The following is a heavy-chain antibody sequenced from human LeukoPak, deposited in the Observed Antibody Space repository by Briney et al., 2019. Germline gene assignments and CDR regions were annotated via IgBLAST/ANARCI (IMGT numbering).Heavy chain of an antibody. J-gene: IGHJ4*02. CDR2: INSDGSST. CDR1: GFTFSSYW. Sequence: GGSLRLSCAASGFTFSSYWMHWVRQAPGKGLVWVSRINSDGSSTSYADSVRGRFTISRDNAKNTLYLQMNSLRAEDTAVYYCARERKLMGFDYWGQGTLVTVS. CDR3: ARERKLMGFDY. D-gene: IGHD2-8*01. V-gene: IGHV3-74*01.